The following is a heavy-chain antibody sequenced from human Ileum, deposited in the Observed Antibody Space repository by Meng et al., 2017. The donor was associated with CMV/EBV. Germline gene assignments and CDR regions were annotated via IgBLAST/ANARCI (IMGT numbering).Heavy chain of an antibody. Sequence: GESLKISCAASAFSFSTYSMSWVRQAPGKGLEWVSAITGSGRTTYYADSVKGRFTISRDNSKNTLYLHMNSLRAEDTAVYYCAKIDQQQNYFDCWGQGTLVTVSS. D-gene: IGHD6-13*01. V-gene: IGHV3-23*01. CDR2: ITGSGRTT. CDR3: AKIDQQQNYFDC. J-gene: IGHJ4*02. CDR1: AFSFSTYS.